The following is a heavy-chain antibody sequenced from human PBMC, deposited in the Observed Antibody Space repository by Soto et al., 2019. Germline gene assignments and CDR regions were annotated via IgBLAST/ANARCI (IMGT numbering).Heavy chain of an antibody. CDR3: ARGVFYGSGSYLVY. J-gene: IGHJ4*02. V-gene: IGHV5-10-1*01. Sequence: PGESLKLSCTGSGYSFTSYWINWVRQMPGKGLEWMGRIDPSDSYTNYTPAFQGLVTISADKTISTAYQQWSSLKDSDTVMYCCARGVFYGSGSYLVYWGQGTLVTVSS. D-gene: IGHD3-10*01. CDR1: GYSFTSYW. CDR2: IDPSDSYT.